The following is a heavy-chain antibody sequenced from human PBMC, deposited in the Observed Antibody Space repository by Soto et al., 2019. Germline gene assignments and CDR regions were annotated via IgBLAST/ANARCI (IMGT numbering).Heavy chain of an antibody. CDR1: GFTFTSYG. CDR2: ISAYNGNT. D-gene: IGHD6-13*01. Sequence: QVQLVQSGAEVKKPGASVKVSCKASGFTFTSYGFTWVRQAPGQGLEWMGWISAYNGNTKYAQKLQGRVTMTTDTSTSTVYMELRSLRSDDTAVYYCARWQDRSRWPTGVDYWGQGTLVTVSS. J-gene: IGHJ4*02. CDR3: ARWQDRSRWPTGVDY. V-gene: IGHV1-18*01.